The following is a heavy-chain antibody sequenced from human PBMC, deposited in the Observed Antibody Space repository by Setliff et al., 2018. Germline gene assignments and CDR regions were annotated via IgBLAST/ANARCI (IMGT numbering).Heavy chain of an antibody. CDR3: AKQSGGGWNFDY. Sequence: GGSLRLSCAASGFTFSSFTMNWVRQAPGKGLEWVASISYGSSYIYYADSVKGRFSISRDNAKNSLYLQMNSLKPEDTAVYYCAKQSGGGWNFDYCGQGTLVTVSS. D-gene: IGHD3-16*01. V-gene: IGHV3-21*01. J-gene: IGHJ4*02. CDR1: GFTFSSFT. CDR2: ISYGSSYI.